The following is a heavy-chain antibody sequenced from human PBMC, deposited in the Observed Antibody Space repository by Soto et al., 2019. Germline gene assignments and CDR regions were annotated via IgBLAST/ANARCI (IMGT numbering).Heavy chain of an antibody. CDR3: ARYGTRGDW. D-gene: IGHD3-10*01. J-gene: IGHJ5*01. V-gene: IGHV3-48*03. CDR1: GFNFRMYE. CDR2: ISSSGLTT. Sequence: GGSLRLSCQASGFNFRMYEMHWVGKAPGKGPEWVSYISSSGLTTYYADFAEGRFTISRDNAKDSLYLHLNSLRVGDTAVYYCARYGTRGDWWGLGTQVTVSS.